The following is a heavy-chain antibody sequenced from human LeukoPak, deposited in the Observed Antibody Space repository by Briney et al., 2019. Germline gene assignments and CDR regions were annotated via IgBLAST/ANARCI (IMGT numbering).Heavy chain of an antibody. CDR2: INPNSGGT. J-gene: IGHJ3*02. CDR3: ARASGSNDASDI. D-gene: IGHD1-26*01. Sequence: ASVKVSCKSSGYTFTGYYMHWVRQAPGQGLEWMGWINPNSGGTNYAQKFQGSVTMTRDTSISTAYMELSRLRSDDTAVYYCARASGSNDASDIWGQGTMVTVSS. CDR1: GYTFTGYY. V-gene: IGHV1-2*02.